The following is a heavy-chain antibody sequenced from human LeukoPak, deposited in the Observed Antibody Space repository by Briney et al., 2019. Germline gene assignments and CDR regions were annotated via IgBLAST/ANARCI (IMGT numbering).Heavy chain of an antibody. CDR3: ARDGRGGGPQVGWFDP. CDR2: IYYSGST. J-gene: IGHJ5*02. CDR1: GGSISSSSYF. Sequence: SETLSLTCTVSGGSISSSSYFWGWIRQPPGKGLEWIGSIYYSGSTYYNPSLKSRVTISVDTSKNQFSLKLSSVTAADTAVYYCARDGRGGGPQVGWFDPWGQGTLVTVSS. D-gene: IGHD2-15*01. V-gene: IGHV4-39*02.